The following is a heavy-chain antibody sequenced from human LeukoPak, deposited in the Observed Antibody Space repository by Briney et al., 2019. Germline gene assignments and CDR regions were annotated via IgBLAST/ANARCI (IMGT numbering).Heavy chain of an antibody. Sequence: GASVKVSCKASGGTFSSYAISWVRQAPGQGLEWMGGIIPIFGTANYAQKFQGRVTITTDESTRTAYMELSSLRSEDTAVYYCARVPRPNCSSTSCYTRPAIYFDYWGQGTLVTVSS. J-gene: IGHJ4*02. CDR2: IIPIFGTA. V-gene: IGHV1-69*05. D-gene: IGHD2-2*02. CDR3: ARVPRPNCSSTSCYTRPAIYFDY. CDR1: GGTFSSYA.